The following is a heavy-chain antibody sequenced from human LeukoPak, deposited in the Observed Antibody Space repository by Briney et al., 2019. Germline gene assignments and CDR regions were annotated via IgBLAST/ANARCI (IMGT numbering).Heavy chain of an antibody. J-gene: IGHJ6*02. V-gene: IGHV3-73*01. Sequence: GGSLKLSCAASGFTFSGSAIHWVRQASGKGLEWVGRIRSNVYSYATAYAASVKGRFTISRDDSKNTASLQMNSLKTEDTAVYYCARDPHFDWLLFEWSPTYGMDVWGQGTTVTVSS. CDR3: ARDPHFDWLLFEWSPTYGMDV. CDR2: IRSNVYSYAT. CDR1: GFTFSGSA. D-gene: IGHD3-9*01.